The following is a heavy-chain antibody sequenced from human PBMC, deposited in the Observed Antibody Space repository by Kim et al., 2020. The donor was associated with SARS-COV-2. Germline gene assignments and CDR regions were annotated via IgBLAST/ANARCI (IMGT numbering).Heavy chain of an antibody. D-gene: IGHD3-3*01. J-gene: IGHJ6*03. CDR3: ARATGRSKVITIFGVVPRYYYMDV. Sequence: ASVKVSCKASGYTFTSYDINWVRQATVQGLEWMGWMNPNSGNTSYAQKFQGRVTMTRNTSISTAYMELSSLRSEDTAVYYCARATGRSKVITIFGVVPRYYYMDVWGKGTTVTVS. V-gene: IGHV1-8*01. CDR2: MNPNSGNT. CDR1: GYTFTSYD.